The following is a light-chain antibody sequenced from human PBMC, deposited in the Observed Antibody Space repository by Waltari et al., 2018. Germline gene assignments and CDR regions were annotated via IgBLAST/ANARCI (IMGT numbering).Light chain of an antibody. V-gene: IGLV2-23*02. J-gene: IGLJ2*01. CDR2: EVS. CDR3: CSYAGSSTPVV. Sequence: QSALTQPASVSGSPGQSITISCTGTSSDVGSYNLVSWYQQHPGKAPKLMIYEVSKRPSGVSNLFSGSNSGNTASLTISGLEAEDEADYYCCSYAGSSTPVVFGGGTKLTVL. CDR1: SSDVGSYNL.